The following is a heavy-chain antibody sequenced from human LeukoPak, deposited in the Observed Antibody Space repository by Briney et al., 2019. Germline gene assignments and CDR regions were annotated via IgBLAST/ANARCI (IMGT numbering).Heavy chain of an antibody. CDR2: VYYSGTT. D-gene: IGHD3/OR15-3a*01. V-gene: IGHV4-39*07. CDR3: ARDDGLSIDAFDV. J-gene: IGHJ3*01. Sequence: SETLSLTCSVSGGSISLSYYYWGWIRQPPGKALEWIGSVYYSGTTSYNPSLKSRVTISVETSKNQVSLKLSSVTAADTAVYYCARDDGLSIDAFDVWGQGTMVTVSS. CDR1: GGSISLSYYY.